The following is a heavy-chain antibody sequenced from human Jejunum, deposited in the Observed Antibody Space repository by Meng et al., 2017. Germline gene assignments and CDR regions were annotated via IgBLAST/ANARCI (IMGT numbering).Heavy chain of an antibody. CDR1: GFTFSDHY. Sequence: GGSLRPSCEASGFTFSDHYMDWVRQAPGKGLEWVGRIRSKANSYPTEYAASVKGRFTISRKNSKNSLFLQMNSLKTEDTAVYYCSRAKYGSGSYNLDNWGQGTLVTVSS. V-gene: IGHV3-72*01. D-gene: IGHD3-10*01. CDR3: SRAKYGSGSYNLDN. CDR2: IRSKANSYPT. J-gene: IGHJ4*02.